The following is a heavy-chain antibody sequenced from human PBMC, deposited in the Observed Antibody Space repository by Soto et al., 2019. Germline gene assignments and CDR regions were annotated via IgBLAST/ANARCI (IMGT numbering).Heavy chain of an antibody. CDR2: TYYRSRWYN. V-gene: IGHV6-1*01. J-gene: IGHJ3*02. CDR3: ARRAVPVAARLNTPGDDAFDI. CDR1: GDSVSSSRAA. D-gene: IGHD6-19*01. Sequence: PSQILSLTCAISGDSVSSSRAAWNWIRQSPSRGLEWLGRTYYRSRWYNDYAVSVKSRIIINPDTSKNQFSLQLKSVTPEDTAVYYCARRAVPVAARLNTPGDDAFDIWGQGTMVTVS.